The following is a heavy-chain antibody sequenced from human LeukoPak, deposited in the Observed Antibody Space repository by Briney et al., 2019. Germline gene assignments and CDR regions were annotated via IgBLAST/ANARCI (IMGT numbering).Heavy chain of an antibody. D-gene: IGHD2-2*01. CDR3: ATSHNDAFDI. CDR1: GDSINNYY. V-gene: IGHV4-59*01. CDR2: MYYSGST. Sequence: PSETLSLTCTVSGDSINNYYWGWIRQPPGKGLEWIGYMYYSGSTNYNPSLKSRVTISIDTSKDQSSLKLNSVTAADTAVYYCATSHNDAFDIWGQGTMVTVSS. J-gene: IGHJ3*02.